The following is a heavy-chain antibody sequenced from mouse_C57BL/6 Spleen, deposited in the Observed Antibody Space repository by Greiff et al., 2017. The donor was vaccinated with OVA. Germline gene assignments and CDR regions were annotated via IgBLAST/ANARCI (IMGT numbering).Heavy chain of an antibody. CDR3: ARGYDAAMDY. J-gene: IGHJ4*01. Sequence: VQLKESGPELVKPGASVKISCKASGYSFTGYYMNWVQQSPEKSLEWIGEINPSTGGTTYNQKFKAKATLTVDKSSSTDYMQLKSLTSEDSAVYYCARGYDAAMDYWGQGTSVTVSS. D-gene: IGHD2-2*01. V-gene: IGHV1-42*01. CDR2: INPSTGGT. CDR1: GYSFTGYY.